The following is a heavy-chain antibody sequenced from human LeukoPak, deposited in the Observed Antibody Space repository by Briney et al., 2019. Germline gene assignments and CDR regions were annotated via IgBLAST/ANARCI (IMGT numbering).Heavy chain of an antibody. CDR2: IWYDGSNK. Sequence: GGSLRLSCAASGFTFSSYGMHWVRQAPGKGLEWVAVIWYDGSNKYYADSVKGRFTISRDNSKNTLYLQMNSLRAEDTAVYYCARSGSYFRGFDYWGQGTLVTVSS. J-gene: IGHJ4*02. CDR1: GFTFSSYG. D-gene: IGHD1-26*01. CDR3: ARSGSYFRGFDY. V-gene: IGHV3-33*01.